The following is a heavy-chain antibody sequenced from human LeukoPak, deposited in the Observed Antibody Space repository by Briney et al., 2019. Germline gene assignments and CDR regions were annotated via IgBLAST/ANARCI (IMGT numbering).Heavy chain of an antibody. CDR1: GGSISSGGFY. Sequence: PSETLSLTCTVSGGSISSGGFYWSWIRQHPGKGLEWIGYIYYSGSTYYNPSLKSRVTISVDTSKNQFSLKLSSVTAADTAVYYCARDLEGSLDYWGQGTLVTVSS. J-gene: IGHJ4*02. V-gene: IGHV4-31*03. CDR2: IYYSGST. D-gene: IGHD3-3*01. CDR3: ARDLEGSLDY.